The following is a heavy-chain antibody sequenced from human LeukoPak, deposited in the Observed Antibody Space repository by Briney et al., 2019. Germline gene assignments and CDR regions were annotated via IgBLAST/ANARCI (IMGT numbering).Heavy chain of an antibody. CDR2: INPNSGGT. V-gene: IGHV1-2*06. Sequence: ASVKVSCKASGDTFTGYYMHRVRQAPGQGPEWMGRINPNSGGTDYAQRFQDRVTMTRDTSISTAYMELSRLRSDDTAIYYCWTFGDYYDNSGGERRDYWGQGTLVTVSS. J-gene: IGHJ4*02. CDR1: GDTFTGYY. CDR3: WTFGDYYDNSGGERRDY. D-gene: IGHD3-22*01.